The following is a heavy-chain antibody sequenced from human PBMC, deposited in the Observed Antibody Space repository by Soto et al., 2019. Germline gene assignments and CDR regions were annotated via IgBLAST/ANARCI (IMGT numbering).Heavy chain of an antibody. CDR1: GGTFSNYT. D-gene: IGHD4-17*01. CDR2: IIPILDIA. V-gene: IGHV1-69*02. J-gene: IGHJ4*02. Sequence: QVQLVQSGAEAKKPGSSVKVSCKASGGTFSNYTITWVRQAHGQGLEWMGRIIPILDIANYAKKFQGRVTITADKSTSTAYMELSSLRSEDTAVYYCARDVGLGPVTVSTHVDYWGQGTLVIVSS. CDR3: ARDVGLGPVTVSTHVDY.